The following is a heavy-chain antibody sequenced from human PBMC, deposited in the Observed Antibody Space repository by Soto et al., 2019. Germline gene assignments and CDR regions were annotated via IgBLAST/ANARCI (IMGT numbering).Heavy chain of an antibody. Sequence: ASETLSLTCTVSGGSISSYYWSWIRQPPGKGLEWIGYIYYSGSTNYNPSLKSRVTISVDTSKNQFSLKLSSVTAADTAVYYCARELADCSSPSCGFDYGGQGTLVPVSS. CDR3: ARELADCSSPSCGFDY. V-gene: IGHV4-59*01. CDR2: IYYSGST. J-gene: IGHJ4*02. D-gene: IGHD2-2*01. CDR1: GGSISSYY.